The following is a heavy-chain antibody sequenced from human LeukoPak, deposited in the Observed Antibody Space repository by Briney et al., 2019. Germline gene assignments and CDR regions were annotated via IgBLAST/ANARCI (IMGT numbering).Heavy chain of an antibody. CDR2: IYPGDSDT. J-gene: IGHJ4*02. D-gene: IGHD3-10*01. CDR1: GYSFTSYW. V-gene: IGHV5-51*01. Sequence: GESLKISCKGSGYSFTSYWIGWVRQMPGKGLEWMGIIYPGDSDTRYGPSFQGQVTISADKSISTAYLQWSSLKASDTAMYYCARHTMVREVIGFFDYWGQGTLVTVSS. CDR3: ARHTMVREVIGFFDY.